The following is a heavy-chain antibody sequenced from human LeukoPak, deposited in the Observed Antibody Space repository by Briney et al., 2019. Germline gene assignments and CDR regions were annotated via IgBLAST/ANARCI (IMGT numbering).Heavy chain of an antibody. CDR3: ARGKVVVPAAIDY. V-gene: IGHV3-11*01. D-gene: IGHD2-2*01. J-gene: IGHJ4*02. CDR1: GFTFSDYY. CDR2: ISSSGSTI. Sequence: GGSLTLSCAAAGFTFSDYYMSWIRQAPGKGLEWVSYISSSGSTIYYADSVKGRFTISRDNAKNSLYLQMKSLRAEDTAVYYCARGKVVVPAAIDYWGQGTLVTVSS.